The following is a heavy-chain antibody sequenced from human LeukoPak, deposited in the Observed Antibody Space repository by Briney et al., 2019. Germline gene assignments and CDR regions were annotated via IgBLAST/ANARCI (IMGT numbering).Heavy chain of an antibody. CDR1: GYTFTSHY. J-gene: IGHJ5*02. Sequence: ASVKVSCKASGYTFTSHYMHWVGQAPGQGLEWMGIINQSGGSTSYAQKFQGRVTMTRDKSKRTVYMELRSLRSEDTAVYYCATARRLEGYCSSITCLVPYNWLDPWGQGTLVTVSS. CDR2: INQSGGST. V-gene: IGHV1-46*03. CDR3: ATARRLEGYCSSITCLVPYNWLDP. D-gene: IGHD2-2*01.